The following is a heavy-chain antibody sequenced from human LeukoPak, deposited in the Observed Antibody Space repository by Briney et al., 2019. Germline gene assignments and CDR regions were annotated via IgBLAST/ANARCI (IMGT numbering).Heavy chain of an antibody. J-gene: IGHJ4*02. CDR3: AKFFRNSGWFFDY. CDR1: GFTFSTYA. Sequence: GGSLRLSCAASGFTFSTYAMTWVRQAPGKRLQWVSAITNIGGGTFYEDPVKGRFTISRDNSKNTLYLQMNGLRDEDTAVYYCAKFFRNSGWFFDYWGQGTLVTVSS. D-gene: IGHD6-19*01. CDR2: ITNIGGGT. V-gene: IGHV3-23*01.